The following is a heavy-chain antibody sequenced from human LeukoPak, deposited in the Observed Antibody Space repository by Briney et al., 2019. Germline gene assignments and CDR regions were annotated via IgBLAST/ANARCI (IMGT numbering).Heavy chain of an antibody. CDR1: GDSVPSNSVA. J-gene: IGHJ3*02. Sequence: SQTLSLTCVISGDSVPSNSVAWNWIRQSPSRGLEWLGRTYYRSKWYNDYAVSVQGRITVNPDTSKNHFSLQLDSVTPHDTALYYCARGAYSTFDIWGQGTMVTVSS. V-gene: IGHV6-1*01. D-gene: IGHD4-11*01. CDR3: ARGAYSTFDI. CDR2: TYYRSKWYN.